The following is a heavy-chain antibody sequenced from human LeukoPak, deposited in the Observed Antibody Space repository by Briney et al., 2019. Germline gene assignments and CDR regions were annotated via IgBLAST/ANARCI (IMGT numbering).Heavy chain of an antibody. Sequence: GGSLRLSCAASGSTFSSYEMNWVRQAPGKGLEWVSYISSSGSTIYYADSVKGRFTISRDNAKNSLYLQMNSLRAEDTAVYYCARATGSGWYGYWFDPWGQGTLVTVSS. J-gene: IGHJ5*02. CDR3: ARATGSGWYGYWFDP. D-gene: IGHD6-19*01. CDR2: ISSSGSTI. CDR1: GSTFSSYE. V-gene: IGHV3-48*03.